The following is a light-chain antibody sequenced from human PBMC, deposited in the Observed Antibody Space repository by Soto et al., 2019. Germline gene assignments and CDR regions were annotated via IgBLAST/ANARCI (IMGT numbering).Light chain of an antibody. J-gene: IGLJ2*01. CDR1: SGHSNYA. CDR2: INNDGSH. V-gene: IGLV4-69*01. Sequence: QLVLTQSPSASASLGASVTITCTLSSGHSNYAIAWHQKQPDKGPRYLIKINNDGSHHMGDGIPDRFSGSSSGADRYLTISSLQSEDEADYYCQSWGAEVPVVFGEGTKLTVL. CDR3: QSWGAEVPVV.